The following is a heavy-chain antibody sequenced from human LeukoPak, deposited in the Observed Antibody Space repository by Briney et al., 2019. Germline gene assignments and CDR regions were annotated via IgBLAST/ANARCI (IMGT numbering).Heavy chain of an antibody. Sequence: ASVKVSCKASGYTFTSYDINWARQATGQGLEWMGWMNPNSGNTGYAQKFQGRVTMTRNTSISTAYMELSSLRSEDTAVYYCARSITMMGNAFDIWGQGTMVTVSS. CDR3: ARSITMMGNAFDI. J-gene: IGHJ3*02. CDR1: GYTFTSYD. V-gene: IGHV1-8*02. D-gene: IGHD3-22*01. CDR2: MNPNSGNT.